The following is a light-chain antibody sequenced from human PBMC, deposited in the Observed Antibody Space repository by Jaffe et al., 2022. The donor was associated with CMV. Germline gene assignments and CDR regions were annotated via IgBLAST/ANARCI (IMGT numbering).Light chain of an antibody. V-gene: IGLV2-11*01. CDR2: DVN. Sequence: QSALTQPRSVSGSPGQSVTISCTGSSSDVAAYNHVSWYQQHPGKAPKLMIYDVNKRPSGVPDRFSGSKSGNTASLTISGLQAEDEADYYCCSYAGSFWVFGGGTKLTVL. J-gene: IGLJ3*02. CDR1: SSDVAAYNH. CDR3: CSYAGSFWV.